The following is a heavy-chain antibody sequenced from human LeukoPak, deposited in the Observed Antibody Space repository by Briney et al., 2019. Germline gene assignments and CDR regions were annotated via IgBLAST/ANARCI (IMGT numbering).Heavy chain of an antibody. Sequence: PGGSLRLSCAASGFTVSSNYMSWVRQAPGKGLEWVSVIYSGGSTYYADSVKGRFTISRDNSKNTLYLQMNSLRAEDTAVYYCVKGAIGGDYYFDYWGQGTLVTVSS. V-gene: IGHV3-53*01. CDR2: IYSGGST. CDR1: GFTVSSNY. D-gene: IGHD3-16*01. CDR3: VKGAIGGDYYFDY. J-gene: IGHJ4*02.